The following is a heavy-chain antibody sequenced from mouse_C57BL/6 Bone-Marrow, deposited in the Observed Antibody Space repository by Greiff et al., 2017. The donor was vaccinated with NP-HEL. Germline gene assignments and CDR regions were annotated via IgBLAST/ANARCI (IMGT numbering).Heavy chain of an antibody. Sequence: QVQLQQPGAELVRPGSSVKLSCKASGYTFTSYWMDWVKQRPGQGLEWIGNIYPSDSENHYNQKFKDKATLTVDKSSSKAYMQLSSLTSENSAVYYCARGSLRYPWFAYWGQGTLVTVSA. V-gene: IGHV1-61*01. CDR1: GYTFTSYW. J-gene: IGHJ3*01. D-gene: IGHD1-1*01. CDR2: IYPSDSEN. CDR3: ARGSLRYPWFAY.